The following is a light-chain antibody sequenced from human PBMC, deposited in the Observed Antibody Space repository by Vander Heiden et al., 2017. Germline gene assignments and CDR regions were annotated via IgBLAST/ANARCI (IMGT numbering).Light chain of an antibody. Sequence: DIHLTQPPSTLSASVGDRVTITCRASQSISSWLAWYQQKPGKAPKLLIYKASSLKSGVPSRFSGSGSGTEFTLTISSLQPDDSATYYCQQYDTYWWTFGQGTKVEIK. J-gene: IGKJ1*01. CDR1: QSISSW. V-gene: IGKV1-5*03. CDR2: KAS. CDR3: QQYDTYWWT.